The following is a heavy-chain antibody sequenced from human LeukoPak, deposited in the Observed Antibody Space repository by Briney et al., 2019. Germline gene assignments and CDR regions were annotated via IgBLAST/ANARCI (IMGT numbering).Heavy chain of an antibody. CDR2: INHSGST. D-gene: IGHD6-13*01. CDR3: ARDAVSLAAAGTSDY. J-gene: IGHJ4*02. V-gene: IGHV4-34*01. CDR1: GGSFSGYS. Sequence: SETLSLTCAVHGGSFSGYSWSWIRQPPGKGLEWIGEINHSGSTNYNPSLKSRVTISVDTSKKQFSLKLSSVTAADTAVYYCARDAVSLAAAGTSDYWGQGSLVTVSS.